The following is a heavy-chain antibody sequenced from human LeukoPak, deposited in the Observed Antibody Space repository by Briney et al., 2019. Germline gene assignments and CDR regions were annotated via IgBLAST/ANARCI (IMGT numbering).Heavy chain of an antibody. V-gene: IGHV3-30*18. CDR1: GFTFSSYG. J-gene: IGHJ2*01. D-gene: IGHD6-13*01. CDR3: AKESRAGGTRRTYWYFDL. CDR2: ISYDGSNK. Sequence: QPGGSLRLSCAASGFTFSSYGMHWVRQAPGKGLEWVAVISYDGSNKYYADSVKGRFTISRDNSKNTLYLQMNSLRAEDTAVYYCAKESRAGGTRRTYWYFDLWGRGILVTVSS.